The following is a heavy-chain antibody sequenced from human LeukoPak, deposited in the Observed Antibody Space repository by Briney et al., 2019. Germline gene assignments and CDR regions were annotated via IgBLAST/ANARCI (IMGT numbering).Heavy chain of an antibody. Sequence: SETLSLTCAVYGGSFSGYYWSWIRQPPGKGLEWIGEINHSGSTNYNPSLKSRVTISVDTSKNQFSLKLSSVTAADTAVYYCARGPISRYYYYGMDVWGQGTLVTVSS. D-gene: IGHD2-21*01. CDR2: INHSGST. CDR1: GGSFSGYY. J-gene: IGHJ6*02. CDR3: ARGPISRYYYYGMDV. V-gene: IGHV4-34*01.